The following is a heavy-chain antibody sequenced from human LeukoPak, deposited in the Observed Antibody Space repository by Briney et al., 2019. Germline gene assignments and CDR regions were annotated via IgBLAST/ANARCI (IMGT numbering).Heavy chain of an antibody. D-gene: IGHD2-2*01. V-gene: IGHV4-61*05. CDR2: IYYSGST. CDR1: GGSISSSSYY. CDR3: ATGYQLPLSWEY. Sequence: SETLSLTCTVSGGSISSSSYYWSWIRQPPGKGLEWIGYIYYSGSTNYNPSLKSRVTISVDTSKNQFSLKLSSVTAADTAVYYCATGYQLPLSWEYWGQGTLVTVSS. J-gene: IGHJ4*02.